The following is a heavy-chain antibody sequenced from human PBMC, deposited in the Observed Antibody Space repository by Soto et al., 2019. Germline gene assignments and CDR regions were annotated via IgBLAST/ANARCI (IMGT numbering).Heavy chain of an antibody. CDR2: ITGSDGNT. CDR1: GFTFSSYA. V-gene: IGHV3-23*01. CDR3: AKTVSTTWAFAY. Sequence: EVQLLESGGGLVQPGGSLRLSCAASGFTFSSYAMSWVRQAPGKGLEWVSAITGSDGNTYYADSVKGRFTISRDNSKNTLYLQMNSLRADDTAVYYCAKTVSTTWAFAYWGQGTLVTVSS. D-gene: IGHD2-2*01. J-gene: IGHJ4*02.